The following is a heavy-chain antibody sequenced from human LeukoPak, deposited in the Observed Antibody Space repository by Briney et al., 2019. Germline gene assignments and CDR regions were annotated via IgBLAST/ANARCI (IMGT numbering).Heavy chain of an antibody. D-gene: IGHD6-19*01. V-gene: IGHV3-43*02. Sequence: GGSLRLSFAAPGFTFDDYAMHWVRQAPGKGLEWVSLISGDGGSTYYADSVKGRFTISRDNSKNSLYLQMNSLRTEDTALYYCAKDSHSSGWYLFDPWGQGTLVTVSS. CDR1: GFTFDDYA. CDR2: ISGDGGST. CDR3: AKDSHSSGWYLFDP. J-gene: IGHJ5*02.